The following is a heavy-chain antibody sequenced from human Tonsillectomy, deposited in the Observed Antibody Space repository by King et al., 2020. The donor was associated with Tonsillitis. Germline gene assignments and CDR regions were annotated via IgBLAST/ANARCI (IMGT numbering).Heavy chain of an antibody. CDR2: ISVYNDNT. D-gene: IGHD6-19*01. Sequence: VQLVQSGAEVKKPGASVKVSCKASGYTFTSYGISWVRQAPGQGPEWMGWISVYNDNTSYAQKFQGRVTMTTDTSTSTAYMELRSLRSDDTAVYYCATYSSGRYSGFYMDVWGKGTTVTVSS. CDR3: ATYSSGRYSGFYMDV. CDR1: GYTFTSYG. V-gene: IGHV1-18*01. J-gene: IGHJ6*03.